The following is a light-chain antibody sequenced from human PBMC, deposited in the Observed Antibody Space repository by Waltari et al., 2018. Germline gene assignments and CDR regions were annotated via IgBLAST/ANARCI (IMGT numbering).Light chain of an antibody. V-gene: IGLV1-40*01. CDR3: QSYDSSLSGPWV. J-gene: IGLJ3*02. CDR1: SSNIGAGYD. Sequence: QSVLTQPPSVSGAPGQRVTLSCTGSSSNIGAGYDVHWYQQLPGTAPKLLIYGNSIRASGVPDRFSGPKSGTSASLAITGLQAEDEADYYCQSYDSSLSGPWVFGGGTKLTVL. CDR2: GNS.